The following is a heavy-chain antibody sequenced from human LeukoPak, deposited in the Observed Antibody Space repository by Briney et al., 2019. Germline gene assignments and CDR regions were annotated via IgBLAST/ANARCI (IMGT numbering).Heavy chain of an antibody. CDR1: GGSISSSSYY. CDR2: IYYSGST. CDR3: ASQFLGYCTNGVCYTPWAFDI. V-gene: IGHV4-39*01. D-gene: IGHD2-8*01. J-gene: IGHJ3*02. Sequence: PSETLCLSCTVSGGSISSSSYYWGWIRQPPGKGLEWIGSIYYSGSTYYTPSLKSRVTISVDTSKYQFSLKLSSVTAADTAVYYCASQFLGYCTNGVCYTPWAFDIWGQGTMVTVSS.